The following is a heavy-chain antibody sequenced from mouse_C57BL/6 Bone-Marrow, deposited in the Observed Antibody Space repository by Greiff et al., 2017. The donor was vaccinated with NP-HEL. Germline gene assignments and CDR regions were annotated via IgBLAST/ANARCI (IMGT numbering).Heavy chain of an antibody. J-gene: IGHJ1*03. D-gene: IGHD1-1*01. CDR1: GYSITSGYY. CDR3: ARVYYYGSSYDRYFDV. V-gene: IGHV3-6*01. Sequence: EVQLQQSGPGLVKPSQSLSLTCSVTGYSITSGYYWNWIRQFPGNKLEWMGYISYDGSNNYNPSLKNRISITRDTSKNQFFLKLNSVTTEDTATYYCARVYYYGSSYDRYFDVWGTGTTVTVSS. CDR2: ISYDGSN.